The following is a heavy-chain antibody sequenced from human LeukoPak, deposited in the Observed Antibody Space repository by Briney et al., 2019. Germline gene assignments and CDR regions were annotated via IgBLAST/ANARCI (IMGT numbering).Heavy chain of an antibody. D-gene: IGHD5-12*01. CDR2: IKQDGSEK. J-gene: IGHJ4*02. CDR3: AKDMGPRFVATILDY. Sequence: GGSLRLSCAASGFTFSSYWMSWVRQAPGKGLEWVANIKQDGSEKYYVDSVKGRFTISRDNSKNSLYLQMNSLRTEDTALYYCAKDMGPRFVATILDYWGQGTLVTVSS. V-gene: IGHV3-7*03. CDR1: GFTFSSYW.